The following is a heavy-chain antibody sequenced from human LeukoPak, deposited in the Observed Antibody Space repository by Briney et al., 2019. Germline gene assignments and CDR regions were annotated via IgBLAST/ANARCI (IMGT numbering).Heavy chain of an antibody. V-gene: IGHV3-23*01. CDR1: GFTFSSYA. J-gene: IGHJ2*01. CDR2: ISGSGGGT. Sequence: GGSLRVSCAASGFTFSSYAMSWVRQAPGQGLEWVSAISGSGGGTNYADSVRGRFTISRDNSKNTLYLQMNSLRAEDTAVYYCAKDVSYWYFDLWGRGTLVTVSS. CDR3: AKDVSYWYFDL.